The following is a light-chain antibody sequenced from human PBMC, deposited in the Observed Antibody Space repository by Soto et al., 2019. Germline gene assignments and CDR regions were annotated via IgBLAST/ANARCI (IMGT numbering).Light chain of an antibody. CDR3: SSYTSASTLLYL. V-gene: IGLV2-14*01. CDR2: GVT. J-gene: IGLJ1*01. Sequence: QSVLTQPASVSGSPGQSITISCTGTSNDVGGYNYVSWYQQHPGIAPKLLIYGVTNRPSGVSPRFSGSKSGNTASLTISGLQAEDEADYHCSSYTSASTLLYLFGTGTKLTGL. CDR1: SNDVGGYNY.